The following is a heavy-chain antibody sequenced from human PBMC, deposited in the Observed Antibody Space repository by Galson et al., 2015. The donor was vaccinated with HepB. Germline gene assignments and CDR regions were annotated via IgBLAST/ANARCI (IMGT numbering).Heavy chain of an antibody. J-gene: IGHJ3*02. CDR3: ARNRELPGAFDI. CDR1: GGTFSSYA. V-gene: IGHV1-69*13. CDR2: IIPIFGTA. D-gene: IGHD1-26*01. Sequence: SVKVSCKASGGTFSSYAISWVRQAPGQGLEWMGGIIPIFGTANYAQKFQGRVTITADESTSTAYMELSSLRSEDTAVYYCARNRELPGAFDIWGQGTMVTVSS.